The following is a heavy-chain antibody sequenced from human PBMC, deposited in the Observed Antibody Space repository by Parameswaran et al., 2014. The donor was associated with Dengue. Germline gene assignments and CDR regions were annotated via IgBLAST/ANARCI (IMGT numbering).Heavy chain of an antibody. J-gene: IGHJ4*02. CDR3: ASQRSYWEAIDY. CDR2: IYYSGST. Sequence: VRQAPGKGLEWIGYIYYSGSTNYNPSLKSRVTISVDTSKNQFSLKLSSVTAADTAVYYCASQRSYWEAIDYWGQGTLVTVSS. V-gene: IGHV4-61*07. D-gene: IGHD1-26*01.